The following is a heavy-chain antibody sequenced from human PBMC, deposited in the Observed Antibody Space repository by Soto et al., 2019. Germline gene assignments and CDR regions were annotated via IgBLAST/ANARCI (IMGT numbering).Heavy chain of an antibody. CDR2: IYYSGST. J-gene: IGHJ4*02. D-gene: IGHD3-10*01. Sequence: PSDTLSLTCTVSGGSISSRDYYWSWIRQPPGEGLEWIGYIYYSGSTNYNPSLKSRVIISLDTSKNQFSLKLSSVTAADTAVYYCASQMYGYNAYFDSWGQGALVTVSS. CDR3: ASQMYGYNAYFDS. CDR1: GGSISSRDYY. V-gene: IGHV4-30-4*02.